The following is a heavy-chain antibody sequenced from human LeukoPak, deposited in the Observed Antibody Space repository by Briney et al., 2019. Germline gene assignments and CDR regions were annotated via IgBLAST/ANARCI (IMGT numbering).Heavy chain of an antibody. CDR3: ARAAPRAAAYYFDY. J-gene: IGHJ4*02. CDR1: GGSIITYY. Sequence: SETLSLTCTVSGGSIITYYWSWIRQPPGKGLEWIGYIYSSGTTNYNPSLNSRVTITVDTSNNQLSLRLNSVSAADTAVYYCARAAPRAAAYYFDYWGPGTLVTVSS. D-gene: IGHD6-13*01. CDR2: IYSSGTT. V-gene: IGHV4-59*01.